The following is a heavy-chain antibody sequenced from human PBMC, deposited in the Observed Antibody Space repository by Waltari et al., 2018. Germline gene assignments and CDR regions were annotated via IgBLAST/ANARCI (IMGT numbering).Heavy chain of an antibody. Sequence: QVQLQESGPGLVKPSETLSLTCTVSGGSISSYYWSWIRQPPGKGLEWIGYIYYSGSTNDNPSLKSRVTISVDTSKNQFSLKLSSVTAADTAVYYCARVTTGTTVDYWGQGTLVTVSS. V-gene: IGHV4-59*01. CDR3: ARVTTGTTVDY. CDR2: IYYSGST. CDR1: GGSISSYY. D-gene: IGHD1-1*01. J-gene: IGHJ4*02.